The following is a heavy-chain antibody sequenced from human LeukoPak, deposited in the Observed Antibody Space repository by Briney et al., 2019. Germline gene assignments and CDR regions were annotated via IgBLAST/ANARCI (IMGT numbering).Heavy chain of an antibody. Sequence: ASVKVSCKASGYNFNSYGMNWVRQAPGQGLEWMGWINPNSGGTNYAQKFQGRVTMTRDTSISTAYMELSRLRSDDTAVYYCAXXXXXXDSSGYSGFYLMDVWGKGTTVTISS. D-gene: IGHD3-22*01. CDR3: AXXXXXXDSSGYSGFYLMDV. CDR1: GYNFNSYG. V-gene: IGHV1-2*02. J-gene: IGHJ6*03. CDR2: INPNSGGT.